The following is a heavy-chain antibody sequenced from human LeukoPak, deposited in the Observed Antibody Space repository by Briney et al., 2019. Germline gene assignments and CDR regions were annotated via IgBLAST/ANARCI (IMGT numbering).Heavy chain of an antibody. D-gene: IGHD3-22*01. CDR1: GFTFSSYS. Sequence: GGSLRLSCAASGFTFSSYSMNWVRQAPGKGLEWVSSISSSSSYIYYADSVKGRFTISRDNAKNSLYLQMNSLRAEDTAVYYCATGGYYDSSANHYWGQGTLVTVSS. CDR2: ISSSSSYI. CDR3: ATGGYYDSSANHY. V-gene: IGHV3-21*01. J-gene: IGHJ4*02.